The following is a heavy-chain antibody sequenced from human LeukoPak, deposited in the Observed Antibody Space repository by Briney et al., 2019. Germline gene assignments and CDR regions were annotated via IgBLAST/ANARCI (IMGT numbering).Heavy chain of an antibody. CDR1: GXTFSDYY. CDR3: ARGLGDDNAFDI. D-gene: IGHD2-21*02. CDR2: RSSTRTYT. Sequence: GRALRLSCAASGXTFSDYYMGWIRRATGQGREWVSYRSSTRTYTNYADSVKGRFTISRDNAKNSLYLQMNSLRAEDTAVYYCARGLGDDNAFDIWGQGTMVTVSS. J-gene: IGHJ3*02. V-gene: IGHV3-11*05.